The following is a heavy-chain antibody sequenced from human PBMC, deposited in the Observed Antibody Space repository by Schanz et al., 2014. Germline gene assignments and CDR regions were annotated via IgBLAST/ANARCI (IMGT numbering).Heavy chain of an antibody. CDR3: ARDRDAGGYDS. Sequence: QVQLVESGGGLVKPGGSLRLSCAASGFIFNDYYMNWVRQAPGKGLEWVSSISNGGGYIYYADSVKGRFTISRDNAKNSVYLQMHSLRAEDTALYYCARDRDAGGYDSWGQGTLVTVSS. J-gene: IGHJ5*01. D-gene: IGHD2-8*02. CDR1: GFIFNDYY. CDR2: ISNGGGYI. V-gene: IGHV3-11*04.